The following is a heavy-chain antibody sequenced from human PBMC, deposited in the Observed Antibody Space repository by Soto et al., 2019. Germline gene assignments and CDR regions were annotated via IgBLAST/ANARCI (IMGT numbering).Heavy chain of an antibody. V-gene: IGHV4-34*01. CDR2: INHSGST. D-gene: IGHD2-15*01. CDR1: GGSFSGYY. J-gene: IGHJ4*02. Sequence: QVQLQQWGAGLLKPSETLSLTCAVYGGSFSGYYWSWIRQPPGKGLEWIGEINHSGSTNYNPSPKSRVTISVDTSKNQFSLKLSSVTAADTAVYYCARYCSGGSCYSSQDYWGQGTLVTVSS. CDR3: ARYCSGGSCYSSQDY.